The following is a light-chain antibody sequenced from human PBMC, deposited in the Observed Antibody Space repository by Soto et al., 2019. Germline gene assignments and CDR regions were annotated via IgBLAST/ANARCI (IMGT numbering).Light chain of an antibody. J-gene: IGLJ3*02. V-gene: IGLV2-8*01. CDR3: MCYAGGNNWV. Sequence: QSVLTQPPSASGSPGQSVTISCTGTSSDVGTHGYVSWYQQHAGKAPKLMIYDVTKRPSGVPDRFSGSKSANTASLTGSGLQAEDEADYYCMCYAGGNNWVFGGGTKLTVL. CDR2: DVT. CDR1: SSDVGTHGY.